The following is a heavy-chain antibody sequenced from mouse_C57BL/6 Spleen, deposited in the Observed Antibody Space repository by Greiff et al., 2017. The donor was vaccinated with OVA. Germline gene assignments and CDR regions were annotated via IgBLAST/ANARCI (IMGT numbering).Heavy chain of an antibody. CDR2: ISSGSSTI. D-gene: IGHD1-1*01. J-gene: IGHJ4*01. Sequence: EVKLVESGGGLVKPGGSLKLSCAASGFTFSDYGMHWVRQAPEKGLEWVAYISSGSSTIYYADTVKGRFTISRDNAKNTLFLQMTSLRSEDTAMYYCARDLYYGSSPDWGQGTSVTVSS. V-gene: IGHV5-17*01. CDR1: GFTFSDYG. CDR3: ARDLYYGSSPD.